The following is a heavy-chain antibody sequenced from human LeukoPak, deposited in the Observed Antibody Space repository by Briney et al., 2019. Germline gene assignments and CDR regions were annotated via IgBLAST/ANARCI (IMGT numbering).Heavy chain of an antibody. CDR1: GFTFSDYY. J-gene: IGHJ5*02. CDR3: ARDDYGDYSSWFDP. V-gene: IGHV3-11*01. Sequence: GGSLRLSRAASGFTFSDYYMSWIRQAPGKGLEWVSYISSSGSTIYYADSVKGRFTISRDNAKNSLYLQMNSLRAEDTAVYYCARDDYGDYSSWFDPWGQGTLVTVSS. D-gene: IGHD4-17*01. CDR2: ISSSGSTI.